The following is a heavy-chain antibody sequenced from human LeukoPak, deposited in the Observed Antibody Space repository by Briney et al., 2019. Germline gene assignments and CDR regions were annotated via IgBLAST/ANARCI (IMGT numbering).Heavy chain of an antibody. CDR1: GYTFTSYG. CDR3: ARDRSHDAFDI. J-gene: IGHJ3*02. V-gene: IGHV1-18*01. Sequence: GASVKVSGKASGYTFTSYGISWVREAPGQGLEWMGWINAYNGNTQYAHKLQARLPLTTHTSTRTAYTELRSLSSDDTAVYYCARDRSHDAFDIWGQATMVTVSS. CDR2: INAYNGNT.